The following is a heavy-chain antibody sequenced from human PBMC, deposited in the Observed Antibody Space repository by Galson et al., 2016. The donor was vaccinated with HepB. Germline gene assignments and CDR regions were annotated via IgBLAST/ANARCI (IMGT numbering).Heavy chain of an antibody. V-gene: IGHV3-49*03. CDR2: IRSKAYGGTT. D-gene: IGHD3-3*01. CDR3: TRVYYDFWSGDSRYMDV. Sequence: SLRLSCATSGFTFDDYAMSWFRQAPGEGLEWVGFIRSKAYGGTTEYAASVKGRFTISRDDSKSIAYLQMNSLKTEDTAVYYCTRVYYDFWSGDSRYMDVWGKGTTVTVSS. J-gene: IGHJ6*03. CDR1: GFTFDDYA.